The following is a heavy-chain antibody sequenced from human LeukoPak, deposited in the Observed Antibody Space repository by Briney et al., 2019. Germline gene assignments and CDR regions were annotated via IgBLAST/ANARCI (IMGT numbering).Heavy chain of an antibody. D-gene: IGHD3-3*01. Sequence: GGSLRLSCAASGFTFSNAWMSWVRQAPGKGLEWVGRIKSKTDGGTTDYAAPVKGRFTISRDDSKNTLYLQMNSLKTEDTAVYYCTTGYYDFWSGQEPWFDPWGQGTLVTASS. V-gene: IGHV3-15*01. CDR3: TTGYYDFWSGQEPWFDP. CDR2: IKSKTDGGTT. CDR1: GFTFSNAW. J-gene: IGHJ5*02.